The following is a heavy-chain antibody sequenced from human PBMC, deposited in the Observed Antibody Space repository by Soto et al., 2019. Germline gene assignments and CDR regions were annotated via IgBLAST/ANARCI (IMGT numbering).Heavy chain of an antibody. Sequence: GSLRLSCAASGFTFSSYAMSWVRQAPGKGLEWVSAISGSGGSTYYADSVKGRFTISRDNSKNTLYLQMNSLRAEDTAVYYCAKDMNKGIAVAPGMDVWGQGTTVTVSS. D-gene: IGHD6-19*01. CDR1: GFTFSSYA. J-gene: IGHJ6*02. CDR3: AKDMNKGIAVAPGMDV. CDR2: ISGSGGST. V-gene: IGHV3-23*01.